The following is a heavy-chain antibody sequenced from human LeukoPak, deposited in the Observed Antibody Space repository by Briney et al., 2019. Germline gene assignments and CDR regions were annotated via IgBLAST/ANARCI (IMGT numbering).Heavy chain of an antibody. CDR3: AGEKPWGYGSGSDGMDV. CDR2: ISAYRGHT. V-gene: IGHV1-18*04. CDR1: GFTFTNYG. J-gene: IGHJ6*04. Sequence: ASVNVSCKASGFTFTNYGFSWVRQAPGQGLEWMGWISAYRGHTIYAQTFQGRVTMTTDTSTSTAYMEVRSLRSDDAAVYYCAGEKPWGYGSGSDGMDVWGKGTTVTVSS. D-gene: IGHD3-10*01.